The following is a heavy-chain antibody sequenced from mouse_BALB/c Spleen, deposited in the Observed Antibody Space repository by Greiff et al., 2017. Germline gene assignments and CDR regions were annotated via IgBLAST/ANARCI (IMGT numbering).Heavy chain of an antibody. CDR3: ARHDYVGSYYAMDY. V-gene: IGHV3-2*02. Sequence: EVKLQESGPGLVKPSQSLSLTCTVTGYSITSDYAWNWIRQFPGNKLEWMGYISYSGSTSYNPSLKSRISITRDTSKNQFFLQLNSVTTEDTATYYCARHDYVGSYYAMDYWGQGTSVTVSS. CDR2: ISYSGST. D-gene: IGHD2-4*01. CDR1: GYSITSDYA. J-gene: IGHJ4*01.